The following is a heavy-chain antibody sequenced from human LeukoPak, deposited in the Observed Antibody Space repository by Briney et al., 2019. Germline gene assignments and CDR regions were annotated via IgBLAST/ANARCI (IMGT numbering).Heavy chain of an antibody. V-gene: IGHV3-30-3*01. Sequence: GGSLRLSCAASGFTFSSYAMHWVRQAPGKGLEWVAVISYDGSNKYYADSVKGRFTISRDNSKNTLYLQMNSLRAEDTAVYYCARDPDLPAAQGYFDYWGQGTLVTVSS. CDR2: ISYDGSNK. J-gene: IGHJ4*02. CDR1: GFTFSSYA. CDR3: ARDPDLPAAQGYFDY. D-gene: IGHD2-2*01.